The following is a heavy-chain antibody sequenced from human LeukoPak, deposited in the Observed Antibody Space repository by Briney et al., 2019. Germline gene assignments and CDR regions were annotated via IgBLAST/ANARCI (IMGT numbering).Heavy chain of an antibody. J-gene: IGHJ4*02. V-gene: IGHV3-23*01. Sequence: GGSLRLSCAASGFTFSTYAMSWVRQAPGKGLEWVSGMGGTDGVAYYADSVKGRFTISRDNSKNTLYLQMSSLRAEDTAVYYCARDRVVRGVIADLDYWGQGTLVTVSS. CDR3: ARDRVVRGVIADLDY. CDR2: MGGTDGVA. CDR1: GFTFSTYA. D-gene: IGHD3-10*01.